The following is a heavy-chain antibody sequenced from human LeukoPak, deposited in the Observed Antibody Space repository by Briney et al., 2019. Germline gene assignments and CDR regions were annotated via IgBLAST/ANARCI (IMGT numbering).Heavy chain of an antibody. CDR1: GGSISSGDYY. J-gene: IGHJ4*02. CDR3: ARGVPAAYFDY. CDR2: IYYSGST. Sequence: KPSETLSLTCTVSGGSISSGDYYWSWIRQPPGKGLEWIGYIYYSGSTYYNPSLKSRVTISVDTSKNQFSLKLSSVTAADTAVYYCARGVPAAYFDYWGQGTLVTVSS. D-gene: IGHD2-2*01. V-gene: IGHV4-30-4*01.